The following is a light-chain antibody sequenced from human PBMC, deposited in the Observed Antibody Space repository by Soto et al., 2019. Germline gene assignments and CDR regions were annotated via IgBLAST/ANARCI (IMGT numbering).Light chain of an antibody. CDR2: AAS. CDR3: QHYNSYSEA. J-gene: IGKJ1*01. Sequence: DIQMTQAPSFVSAFVGDRVTITCRASQVISSWLAWYQQKPGKAPKLLIYAASSLQSGVPSRFSGSESGTEFTLTISSLQPDDFATYYCQHYNSYSEAFGQGTKVELK. V-gene: IGKV1D-16*01. CDR1: QVISSW.